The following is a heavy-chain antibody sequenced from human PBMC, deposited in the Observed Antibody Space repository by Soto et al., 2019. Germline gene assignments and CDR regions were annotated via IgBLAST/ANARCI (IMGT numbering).Heavy chain of an antibody. CDR2: INHSGSA. CDR1: GGSFSGYY. D-gene: IGHD2-2*01. J-gene: IGHJ5*02. Sequence: SETLSLTCAVYGGSFSGYYWSWIRQPPGKGLEWIGEINHSGSANYNPSLKSRVTISVDTSKNQFSLKLSSVTAADTAVYYCARVPDRWGQGTLVTVSS. V-gene: IGHV4-34*01. CDR3: ARVPDR.